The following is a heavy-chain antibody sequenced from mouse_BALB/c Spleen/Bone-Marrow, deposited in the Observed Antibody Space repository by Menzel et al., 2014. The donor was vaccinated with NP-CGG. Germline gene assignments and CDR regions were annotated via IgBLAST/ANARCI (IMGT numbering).Heavy chain of an antibody. V-gene: IGHV5-12*02. CDR2: ITKGGGST. D-gene: IGHD4-1*01. CDR3: ARQLAYAMDY. Sequence: EVQGVESGGGLVQPGGSLKLSCATSGFTFSDYYMYWVRQTPEKRLEWVAYITKGGGSTYYPDIVKGRFTISRDNAKKTLYLQMSRLKSEDTAMYYCARQLAYAMDYWGQGTSVTVSS. J-gene: IGHJ4*01. CDR1: GFTFSDYY.